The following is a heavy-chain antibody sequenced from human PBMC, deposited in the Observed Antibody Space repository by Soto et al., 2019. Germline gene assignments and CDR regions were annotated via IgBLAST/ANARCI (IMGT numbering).Heavy chain of an antibody. D-gene: IGHD1-26*01. J-gene: IGHJ4*02. CDR1: GFTFSSYD. CDR3: VRRVSGYYDY. CDR2: ISSNGGTT. V-gene: IGHV3-64*01. Sequence: EVQLAESGGGMVQPGGSLRLSCVASGFTFSSYDMHWVRQAPGKGLEYVSSISSNGGTTYYGNSVKGRFTISRDNSKNTLYFQMGSLRAEDMAVYYCVRRVSGYYDYWGQGTLVTVSS.